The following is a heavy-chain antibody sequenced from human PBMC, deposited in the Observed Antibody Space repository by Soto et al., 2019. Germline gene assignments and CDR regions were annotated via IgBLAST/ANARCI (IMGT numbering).Heavy chain of an antibody. CDR1: GFTFSSYW. J-gene: IGHJ4*02. CDR3: ARVRNGDWYFDY. Sequence: EVHLVESGGGLVQPGGSLRLSCAASGFTFSSYWMHWVRQAPGKGLVWVSRINSDGSTTSYADSVKGRFTISRDNAKNTLYLQMNSLRAEDTAVYYCARVRNGDWYFDYWGQGTLVTISS. V-gene: IGHV3-74*01. D-gene: IGHD4-17*01. CDR2: INSDGSTT.